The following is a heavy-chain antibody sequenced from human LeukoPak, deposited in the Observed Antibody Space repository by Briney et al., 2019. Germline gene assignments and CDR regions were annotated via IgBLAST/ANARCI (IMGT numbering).Heavy chain of an antibody. J-gene: IGHJ4*02. CDR2: ISSSSSYI. Sequence: GGSLRLSCAASGFTFSSYSMNWVRQAPGKGLEWVSSISSSSSYIYYADSVKGRFTISRDNAKNSLYLQMNSLRVEDTAVYYCARDNYGDPLLSDYWGQGTLVTVSS. CDR3: ARDNYGDPLLSDY. V-gene: IGHV3-21*01. D-gene: IGHD4-17*01. CDR1: GFTFSSYS.